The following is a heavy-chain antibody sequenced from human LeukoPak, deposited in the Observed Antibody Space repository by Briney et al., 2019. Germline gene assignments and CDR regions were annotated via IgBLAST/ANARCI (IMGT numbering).Heavy chain of an antibody. CDR2: MNTNSGNT. J-gene: IGHJ4*02. CDR1: GYTFTSYD. V-gene: IGHV1-8*01. D-gene: IGHD6-13*01. CDR3: ARGSGGSSWYGTNDY. Sequence: VASVKVSCKPSGYTFTSYDINWVRQATGQRLEWMGWMNTNSGNTGYAQKFQGRVTMTRNTSISTAYMELSSLRSEDTAVYYCARGSGGSSWYGTNDYWGQGTLVTVFS.